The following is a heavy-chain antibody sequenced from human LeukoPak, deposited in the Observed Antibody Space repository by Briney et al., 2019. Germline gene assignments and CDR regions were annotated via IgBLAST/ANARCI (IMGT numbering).Heavy chain of an antibody. CDR2: ITSSSSYI. CDR1: GFTFSSYS. CDR3: ARAGISDRGDLGYFDY. Sequence: GGSLRLSCAASGFTFSSYSMNWVRRAPGKGLEWVSSITSSSSYIYYADSVKGRFTISRDNAKNSLYLQLNSLRAEDTAVYYCARAGISDRGDLGYFDYRGQGTLVTVSS. J-gene: IGHJ4*02. V-gene: IGHV3-21*01. D-gene: IGHD2-15*01.